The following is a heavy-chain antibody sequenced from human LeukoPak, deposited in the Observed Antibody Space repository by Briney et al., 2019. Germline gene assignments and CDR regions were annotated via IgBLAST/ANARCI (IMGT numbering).Heavy chain of an antibody. CDR3: ARDRDGYSSAWSPFDY. J-gene: IGHJ4*02. V-gene: IGHV3-33*01. CDR1: GFTFSSYG. D-gene: IGHD6-19*01. CDR2: IGYDGSKK. Sequence: GGSLRLSCAASGFTFSSYGMHWVRQSPGKGLEWLAVIGYDGSKKYYADSVKGRFTISRDNSKNTLYLQMNSLRVEDTAVYYCARDRDGYSSAWSPFDYWGQGTLVTVSS.